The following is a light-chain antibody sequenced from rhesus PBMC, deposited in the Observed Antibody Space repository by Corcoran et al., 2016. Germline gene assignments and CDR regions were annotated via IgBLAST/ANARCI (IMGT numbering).Light chain of an antibody. V-gene: IGKV1-22*01. CDR2: KAS. CDR3: QQYSGRPYT. Sequence: DIQMTQSPSSLSASVGDTVTITCRASQGIFSWLAWYQQKPGKAPRVLIYKASTLQSGVPPRFSASGFGTDFPLTLSSLRSEDFSTYSCQQYSGRPYTFGRGTKVGIK. J-gene: IGKJ2*01. CDR1: QGIFSW.